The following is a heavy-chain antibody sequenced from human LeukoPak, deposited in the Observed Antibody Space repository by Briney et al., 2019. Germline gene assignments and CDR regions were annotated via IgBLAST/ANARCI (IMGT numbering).Heavy chain of an antibody. CDR3: ATHTIFGVVTYASLI. CDR2: FDPGDGET. D-gene: IGHD3-3*01. V-gene: IGHV1-24*01. Sequence: GASVKVSCKVSGYTGIELSMHWVRQTPGKGLEWLGGFDPGDGETKYAQKFQGRVTMTEDTSTDTAYMELSSLTSEDTAVYYCATHTIFGVVTYASLIWGRGTLVTVSS. J-gene: IGHJ3*02. CDR1: GYTGIELS.